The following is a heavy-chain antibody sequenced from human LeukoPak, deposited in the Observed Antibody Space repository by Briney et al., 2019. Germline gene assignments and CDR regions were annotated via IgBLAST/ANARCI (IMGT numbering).Heavy chain of an antibody. D-gene: IGHD5-18*01. J-gene: IGHJ4*02. CDR2: ISSSGSTT. CDR3: ARGDTETIHLDY. CDR1: GFTSSSYA. V-gene: IGHV3-48*03. Sequence: GGSLRLSCAASGFTSSSYAMNWVRQAPGKGLEWVSYISSSGSTTYYADSVKGRFTISRDNAKKSLYLQMNSLRAEDTALYYCARGDTETIHLDYWGQGSLVTVSS.